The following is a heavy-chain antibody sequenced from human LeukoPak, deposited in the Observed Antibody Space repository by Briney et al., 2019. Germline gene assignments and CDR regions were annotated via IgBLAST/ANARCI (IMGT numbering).Heavy chain of an antibody. J-gene: IGHJ4*02. CDR1: GGSISSYY. CDR2: IYYSGST. V-gene: IGHV4-59*08. Sequence: SETLSLTCTVSGGSISSYYWSWIRQPPGKGLEWIGYIYYSGSTDYNPSLKSRVTISVDTSKNQFSLKLSSVTAADTAVYYYAGSGSYFIFDYWGQGTLVTVSS. D-gene: IGHD1-26*01. CDR3: AGSGSYFIFDY.